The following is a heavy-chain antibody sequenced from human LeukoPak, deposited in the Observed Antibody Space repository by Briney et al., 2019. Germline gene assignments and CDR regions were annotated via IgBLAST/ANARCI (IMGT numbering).Heavy chain of an antibody. D-gene: IGHD6-13*01. J-gene: IGHJ4*02. CDR3: AREAAAAYYFDY. CDR2: IYSGGST. CDR1: GFTVSSNY. V-gene: IGHV3-53*01. Sequence: GGSLRLSCAASGFTVSSNYMSWVRQAPGKGLEWVSVIYSGGSTYYADSVKGRFTISRDNSKNTLYLQMNSLRAEDTAVYYCAREAAAAYYFDYWGQGTLVTVSS.